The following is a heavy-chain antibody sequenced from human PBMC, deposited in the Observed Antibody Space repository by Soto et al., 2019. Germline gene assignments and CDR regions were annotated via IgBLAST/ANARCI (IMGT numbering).Heavy chain of an antibody. V-gene: IGHV4-59*01. D-gene: IGHD4-4*01. CDR3: ARAYSNYVSSVDWFDP. CDR1: GGSISSYY. CDR2: IYYSGST. Sequence: QVQLQESGPGLVKPSETLSLTCTVSGGSISSYYWSWIRQPPGKGLEWIGYIYYSGSTNYNPSLKSRVTISVDTSKNQFSLKLSSVTAADTAVYYCARAYSNYVSSVDWFDPWGQGTLVTVSS. J-gene: IGHJ5*02.